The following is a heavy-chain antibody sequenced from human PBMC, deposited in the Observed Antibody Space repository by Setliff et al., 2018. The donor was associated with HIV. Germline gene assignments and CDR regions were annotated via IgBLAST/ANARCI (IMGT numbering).Heavy chain of an antibody. J-gene: IGHJ4*02. V-gene: IGHV3-30*02. Sequence: LRLSCVASGFRFRGHAMNWVRQAPGKGLEWVAFIRYTGSNKYYADSVKGRFTISRDNSKNTLYLQMNSLRAEDTAVYYCAKDHATSSWFTALLDYWGQGALVTVSS. CDR1: GFRFRGHA. CDR2: IRYTGSNK. D-gene: IGHD6-13*01. CDR3: AKDHATSSWFTALLDY.